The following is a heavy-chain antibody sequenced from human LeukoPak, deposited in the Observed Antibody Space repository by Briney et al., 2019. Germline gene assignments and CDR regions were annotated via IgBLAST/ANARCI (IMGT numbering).Heavy chain of an antibody. J-gene: IGHJ4*02. D-gene: IGHD6-13*01. CDR2: ISGSGGST. V-gene: IGHV3-23*01. CDR1: GFTFSSYA. Sequence: PGGSLRLSCAACGFTFSSYAMSWVRQAPGKGREWGSAISGSGGSTYYADSVKGRFTISRDNSKNTLYLQMNSLRAEDTAVYYCATPLSRSWPYSFDYWGQGTLVTVSS. CDR3: ATPLSRSWPYSFDY.